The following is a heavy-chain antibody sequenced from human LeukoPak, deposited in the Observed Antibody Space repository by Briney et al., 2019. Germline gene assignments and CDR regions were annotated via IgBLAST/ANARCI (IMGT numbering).Heavy chain of an antibody. D-gene: IGHD3-9*01. J-gene: IGHJ6*03. Sequence: PGRSLRLSCAASGFTFSSYGMHWVRQAPGKGLEWVAVISYDGSNKYYADSVKGRFTISRDNVDNSLHLQMNSLTVEDTAVYYCVRDFEVPSAAPDYYYYYYMDVWGKGTTVTVSS. V-gene: IGHV3-30*03. CDR2: ISYDGSNK. CDR3: VRDFEVPSAAPDYYYYYYMDV. CDR1: GFTFSSYG.